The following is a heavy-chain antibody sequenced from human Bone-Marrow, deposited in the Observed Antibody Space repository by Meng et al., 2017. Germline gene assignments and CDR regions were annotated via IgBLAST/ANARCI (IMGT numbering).Heavy chain of an antibody. CDR3: AKDNPYGSGSYYPYYFDY. V-gene: IGHV3-23*01. D-gene: IGHD3-10*01. Sequence: GESLKISCAASGFTFSSYAMSWVRQAPGKGLEWVSAISGSGGSTYYADSVKGRFTISRDNSKNTLYLQMNSLRAEDTAVYYCAKDNPYGSGSYYPYYFDYWGQGTLVTVSS. J-gene: IGHJ4*02. CDR1: GFTFSSYA. CDR2: ISGSGGST.